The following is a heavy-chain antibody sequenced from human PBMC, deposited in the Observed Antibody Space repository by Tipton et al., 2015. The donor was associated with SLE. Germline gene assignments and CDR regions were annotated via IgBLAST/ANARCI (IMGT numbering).Heavy chain of an antibody. CDR1: GGSISSYY. J-gene: IGHJ3*02. D-gene: IGHD7-27*01. V-gene: IGHV4-34*01. CDR2: INHSGST. CDR3: ARGTGEGAFDI. Sequence: TLSLTCTVSGGSISSYYWSWIRQPPGKGLEWIGEINHSGSTNYNPSLKSRVTISVDTSKNQFSLKLSSVTAADTAVYYCARGTGEGAFDIWGQGTMVTVSS.